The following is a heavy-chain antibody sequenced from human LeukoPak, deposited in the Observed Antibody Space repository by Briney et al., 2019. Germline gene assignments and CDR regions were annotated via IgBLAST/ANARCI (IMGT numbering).Heavy chain of an antibody. Sequence: PGGSLRLSCAASGFTFSSYAMHWVRQAPGKGLEWVAVISYDGSNKYYADSVKGRFTISRDNSKNTLYLQMNSLRAEDTAVYYCAREGGGYTTWGQGTLVTVSS. J-gene: IGHJ4*02. V-gene: IGHV3-30-3*01. CDR2: ISYDGSNK. CDR3: AREGGGYTT. D-gene: IGHD5-12*01. CDR1: GFTFSSYA.